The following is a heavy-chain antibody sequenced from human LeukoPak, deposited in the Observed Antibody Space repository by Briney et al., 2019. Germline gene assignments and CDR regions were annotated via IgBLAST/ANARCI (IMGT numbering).Heavy chain of an antibody. CDR2: ISGSSSYI. V-gene: IGHV3-21*06. CDR3: ARGQTLTF. CDR1: GFTFSSYS. Sequence: PGGPLRLSCAASGFTFSSYSMNWVRQAPGKGLEWVSSISGSSSYIYYADSVKGRFTISRDNAKNALYLQMNSLRAEDTGVYFCARGQTLTFWGQGTLATASS. J-gene: IGHJ4*02.